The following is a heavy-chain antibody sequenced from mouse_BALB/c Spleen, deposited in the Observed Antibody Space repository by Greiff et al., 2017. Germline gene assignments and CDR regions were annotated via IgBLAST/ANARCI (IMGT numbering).Heavy chain of an antibody. V-gene: IGHV1-69*02. J-gene: IGHJ2*01. CDR1: GYTFTSYW. Sequence: QVQLQQPGAELVKPGASVKLSCKASGYTFTSYWMHWVKQRPGQGLEWIGEIDPSDSYTNYNQKFKGKATLTVDKSSSTAYMQLSSLTSEDSAVYYCASYYYGSSSTLYYFDYWGQGTTLTVSS. CDR2: IDPSDSYT. CDR3: ASYYYGSSSTLYYFDY. D-gene: IGHD1-1*01.